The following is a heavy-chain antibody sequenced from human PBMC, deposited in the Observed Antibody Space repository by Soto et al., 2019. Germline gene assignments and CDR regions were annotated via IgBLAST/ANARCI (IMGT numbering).Heavy chain of an antibody. CDR3: ARGSGWSDFGY. D-gene: IGHD6-19*01. V-gene: IGHV7-4-1*01. CDR1: GYTFTSYA. CDR2: INTNTGNP. J-gene: IGHJ4*02. Sequence: ASVQVSCKASGYTFTSYAMNWVRPAPGQGLERMGWINTNTGNPTYAQGFTGRFVFSLDTSVSTAYLQICSLKAEDTAVYYCARGSGWSDFGYWGQGTLVTVSS.